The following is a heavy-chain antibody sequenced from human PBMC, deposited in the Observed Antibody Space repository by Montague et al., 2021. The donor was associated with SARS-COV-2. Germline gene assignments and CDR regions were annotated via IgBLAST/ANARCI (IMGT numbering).Heavy chain of an antibody. V-gene: IGHV6-1*01. J-gene: IGHJ4*02. Sequence: CAISGDSVAELRRRSEEHTSALQSRFHLLCRTYFRTKRSNEYALSVKSRITITPDTSKNQLSLQLTSVTPEDTAVYYCTRAVWGVQDYWGQGSLVTVSS. D-gene: IGHD3-10*01. CDR1: GDSVAELRRR. CDR2: TYFRTKRSN. CDR3: TRAVWGVQDY.